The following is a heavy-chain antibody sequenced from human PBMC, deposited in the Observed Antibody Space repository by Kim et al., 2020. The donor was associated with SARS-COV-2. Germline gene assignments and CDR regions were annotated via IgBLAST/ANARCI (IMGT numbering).Heavy chain of an antibody. CDR2: IYHSGST. CDR3: ARDGYYGSGSYYYYYYGMDV. CDR1: GGSISSSNW. D-gene: IGHD3-10*01. V-gene: IGHV4-4*02. Sequence: SETLSLTCAVSGGSISSSNWWSWVRQPPGKGLEWIGEIYHSGSTNYNPSLKSRVTISVDKSKNQFSLKLSSVTAADTAVYYCARDGYYGSGSYYYYYYGMDVWGQGTTVTVSS. J-gene: IGHJ6*02.